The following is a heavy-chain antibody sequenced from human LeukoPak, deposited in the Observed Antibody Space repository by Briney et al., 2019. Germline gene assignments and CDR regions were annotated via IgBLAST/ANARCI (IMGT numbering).Heavy chain of an antibody. V-gene: IGHV3-30*03. CDR1: GFTFSSYG. J-gene: IGHJ4*02. CDR2: ISYDGSNK. CDR3: AREVYRAADY. Sequence: GGSLRLSCAASGFTFSSYGMHWVRQAPGKGLEWVAVISYDGSNKYYADSVKGRFTISRDNSKNTLYLQMNSLRAEDTAVYYCAREVYRAADYWGQGTLVTVSS. D-gene: IGHD5/OR15-5a*01.